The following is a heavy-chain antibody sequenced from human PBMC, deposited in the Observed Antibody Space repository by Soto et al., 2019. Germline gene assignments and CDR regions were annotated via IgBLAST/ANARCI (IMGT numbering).Heavy chain of an antibody. D-gene: IGHD4-17*01. CDR1: GFTFSDYY. CDR2: ISSSSSYT. V-gene: IGHV3-11*06. CDR3: ARELDYGGNFYFDY. J-gene: IGHJ4*02. Sequence: GGSLRLSCAASGFTFSDYYMSWIRQAPGKGLEWVSYISSSSSYTNYADSVKGRFTISRDNAKNSLYLQMNSLRAEDTAVYYCARELDYGGNFYFDYWGQGTLVTVSS.